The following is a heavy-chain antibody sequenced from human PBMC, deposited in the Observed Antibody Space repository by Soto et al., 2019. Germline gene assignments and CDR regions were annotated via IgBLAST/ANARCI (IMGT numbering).Heavy chain of an antibody. CDR3: ARDPGSSYGNT. CDR2: INSGNGNT. CDR1: GYTFTSYA. J-gene: IGHJ5*02. V-gene: IGHV1-3*01. D-gene: IGHD5-18*01. Sequence: ASVKVSCKASGYTFTSYAMNWGRQAPGKRLEWMGWINSGNGNTKYSQKFQGRVTITRDTSASTAYMELSSLRSEDTAVYYCARDPGSSYGNTWGQGTLVTVSS.